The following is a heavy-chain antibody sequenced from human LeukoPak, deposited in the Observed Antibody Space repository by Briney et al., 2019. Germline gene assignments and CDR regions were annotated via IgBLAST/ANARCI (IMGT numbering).Heavy chain of an antibody. D-gene: IGHD3-3*01. CDR1: GYSFTSFW. CDR2: IYPGDSDT. CDR3: ARLSADDYDFWSGYLNAFDI. Sequence: GASLKISCKGSGYSFTSFWIGWVRPMPGKGLEWMGIIYPGDSDTRYSPSFQGQVTISADKSISTAYLQWSSLKASDTAMYYCARLSADDYDFWSGYLNAFDIWGQGTMVTVSS. V-gene: IGHV5-51*01. J-gene: IGHJ3*02.